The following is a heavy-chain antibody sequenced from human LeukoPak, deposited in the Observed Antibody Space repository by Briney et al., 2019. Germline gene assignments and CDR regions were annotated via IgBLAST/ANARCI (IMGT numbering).Heavy chain of an antibody. J-gene: IGHJ3*02. CDR1: GYSFSSYW. V-gene: IGHV5-51*01. Sequence: GESLKISCKGSGYSFSSYWIGWVRQMPGKGLEWMGIIYPGDSDTRYSPSFQGQVTISADKSLSTAYLQWNSLKASGTAMYYCARRGHYYDSSGYLRPDAFDIWGQGTMVTVSS. D-gene: IGHD3-22*01. CDR2: IYPGDSDT. CDR3: ARRGHYYDSSGYLRPDAFDI.